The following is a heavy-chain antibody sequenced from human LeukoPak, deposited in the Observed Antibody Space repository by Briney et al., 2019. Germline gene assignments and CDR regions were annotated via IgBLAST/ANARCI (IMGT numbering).Heavy chain of an antibody. J-gene: IGHJ4*02. V-gene: IGHV5-51*01. CDR2: IYPGDSDT. CDR3: ARLGYPYSPDY. Sequence: GESLKISCKGSGYSSASYWIAWVRQMPGKGLEWMGIIYPGDSDTRYGPSFQGQVTISADKSISTAYLQWSSLKASDTAMYYCARLGYPYSPDYWGQGTLVAVSS. CDR1: GYSSASYW. D-gene: IGHD5-18*01.